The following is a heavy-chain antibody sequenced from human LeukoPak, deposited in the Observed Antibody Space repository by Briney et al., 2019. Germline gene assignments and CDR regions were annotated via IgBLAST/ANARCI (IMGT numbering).Heavy chain of an antibody. V-gene: IGHV4-61*02. CDR1: GGSISSGSYY. CDR3: ARVGFGFWFDP. J-gene: IGHJ5*02. Sequence: SQTLSLTCTVSGGSISSGSYYWSWIRQPAGTGLEWIGRIFTSGSTKYNPSLKSRVTISVDTSKNQFSLKLSSVTAAGTAVYYCARVGFGFWFDPWGQGTLVTVSS. CDR2: IFTSGST. D-gene: IGHD2-2*03.